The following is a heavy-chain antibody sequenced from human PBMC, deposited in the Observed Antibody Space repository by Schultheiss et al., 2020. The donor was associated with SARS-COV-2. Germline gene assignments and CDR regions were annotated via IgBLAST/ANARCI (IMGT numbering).Heavy chain of an antibody. CDR3: VGWVDPAPDC. J-gene: IGHJ4*02. V-gene: IGHV3-7*01. CDR1: GFSISSSW. CDR2: INPGGSEQ. Sequence: GGSLRLSCAASGFSISSSWMSWVRQAPGKGLEWVAHINPGGSEQYYVDSVKGRFTISTDNAKNSLFLQMNRLRVEDTALYYCVGWVDPAPDCWGQGALVTVSS. D-gene: IGHD3-16*01.